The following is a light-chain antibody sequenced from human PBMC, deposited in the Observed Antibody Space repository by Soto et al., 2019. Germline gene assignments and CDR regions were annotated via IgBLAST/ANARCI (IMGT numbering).Light chain of an antibody. J-gene: IGLJ2*01. CDR3: ETWDTNTRV. Sequence: QSVLTQSSSASASLGSSVKLTCTLSSGHSSYIIAWHQQQPGKAPRFLMKLEGSGSYNKGSGVPDRFSGSSSGADRYLTISNLQSEDEADYYCETWDTNTRVVGGGTKVTVL. CDR1: SGHSSYI. V-gene: IGLV4-60*03. CDR2: LEGSGSY.